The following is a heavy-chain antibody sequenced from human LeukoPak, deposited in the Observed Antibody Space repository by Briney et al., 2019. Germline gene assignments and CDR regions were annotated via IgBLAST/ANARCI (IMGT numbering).Heavy chain of an antibody. CDR1: GGSISSYY. CDR3: ARGVTGTTSDY. J-gene: IGHJ4*02. V-gene: IGHV4-59*01. CDR2: IYYSGST. D-gene: IGHD1-7*01. Sequence: SETLSLTCTVSGGSISSYYWSWVRQPPGKGLEWAGYIYYSGSTNYNPSLKSRVTISVDTSKNQFSLKLSSVTAADTAVYYCARGVTGTTSDYWGQGTLVTVSS.